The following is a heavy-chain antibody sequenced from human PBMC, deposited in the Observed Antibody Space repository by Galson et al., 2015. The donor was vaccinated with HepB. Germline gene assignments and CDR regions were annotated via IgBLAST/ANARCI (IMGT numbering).Heavy chain of an antibody. CDR3: AKDRRTGTTPPDGFDI. J-gene: IGHJ3*02. CDR2: ICDSYGST. D-gene: IGHD1-1*01. CDR1: GFTFSSYA. V-gene: IGHV3-23*01. Sequence: SLRPSGAASGFTFSSYAMSWVRQVPDKGLEGVSSICDSYGSTSSTNSLKGRFTISRADSKSTLYLQMNSLRAEDTAVYYCAKDRRTGTTPPDGFDIWGQGTLVTVSS.